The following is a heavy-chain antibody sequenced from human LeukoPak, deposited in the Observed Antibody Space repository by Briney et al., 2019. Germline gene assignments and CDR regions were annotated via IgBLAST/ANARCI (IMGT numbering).Heavy chain of an antibody. CDR3: ARLVGIAAANADY. CDR2: IYPGDSDT. D-gene: IGHD6-13*01. Sequence: KVSCKASGGTFISYAISWVRQMPGKGLEWMGIIYPGDSDTRYIPSFQGQVTISVDKSISTAYLQWSSLKASDTAMYYCARLVGIAAANADYWGQGTLVTVSS. V-gene: IGHV5-51*01. J-gene: IGHJ4*02. CDR1: GGTFISYA.